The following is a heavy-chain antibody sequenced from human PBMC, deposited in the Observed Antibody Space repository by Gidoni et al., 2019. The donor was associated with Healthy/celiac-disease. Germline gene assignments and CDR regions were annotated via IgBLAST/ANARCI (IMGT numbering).Heavy chain of an antibody. Sequence: EVQLLESGGGLVQPGGSLRLPCAASGFTFSSYAMTWVCQAPGKGLEWVSAIIGSGGSTYYADSVKGRFTISRDNSKNTLYLQMNSLRAEDTAVYYCAKDQSGYDFWSGYLVEGMDVWGQGTTVTVSS. CDR2: IIGSGGST. V-gene: IGHV3-23*01. J-gene: IGHJ6*02. CDR1: GFTFSSYA. CDR3: AKDQSGYDFWSGYLVEGMDV. D-gene: IGHD3-3*01.